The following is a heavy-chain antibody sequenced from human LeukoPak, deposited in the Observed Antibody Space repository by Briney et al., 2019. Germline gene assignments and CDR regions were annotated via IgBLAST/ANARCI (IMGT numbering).Heavy chain of an antibody. J-gene: IGHJ3*02. CDR1: GYTFTSYD. CDR2: MYPNSGNT. Sequence: ASVKVSCKASGYTFTSYDINWVRQATGQGLEWMGWMYPNSGNTGYAQKFQGRVTMTRNTSISTAYMELSSLRSEDTAVYYCARGSLGATPFDIWGQGTMVTVSS. V-gene: IGHV1-8*01. D-gene: IGHD1-26*01. CDR3: ARGSLGATPFDI.